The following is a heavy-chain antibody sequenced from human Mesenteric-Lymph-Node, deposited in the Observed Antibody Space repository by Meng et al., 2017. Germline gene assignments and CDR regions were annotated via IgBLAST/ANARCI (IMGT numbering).Heavy chain of an antibody. V-gene: IGHV1-18*04. D-gene: IGHD2-15*01. Sequence: ASVKVSCKASGYTFTGYYMHWVRQAPGQGLEWMGWISAYNGNTNYAQKLQGRVTMTTDTSTSTAYMELRSLRSDDTAVYYCAREELGYCSGGSCYSDYWGQGTLVTVSS. J-gene: IGHJ4*02. CDR2: ISAYNGNT. CDR3: AREELGYCSGGSCYSDY. CDR1: GYTFTGYY.